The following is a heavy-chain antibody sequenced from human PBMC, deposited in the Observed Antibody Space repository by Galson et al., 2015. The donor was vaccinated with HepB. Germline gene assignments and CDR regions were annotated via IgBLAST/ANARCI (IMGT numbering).Heavy chain of an antibody. CDR3: ARGYSGDGYNYVDWYFDL. D-gene: IGHD5-24*01. CDR2: IIPIFGTA. J-gene: IGHJ2*01. CDR1: GGTFSSYA. V-gene: IGHV1-69*06. Sequence: SVKVSCKASGGTFSSYAISWVRQAPGQGLEWMGGIIPIFGTANYAQKFQGRVTITADKSTSTAYMELSSLRSEDTAVYYCARGYSGDGYNYVDWYFDLWGRGTLVTVSS.